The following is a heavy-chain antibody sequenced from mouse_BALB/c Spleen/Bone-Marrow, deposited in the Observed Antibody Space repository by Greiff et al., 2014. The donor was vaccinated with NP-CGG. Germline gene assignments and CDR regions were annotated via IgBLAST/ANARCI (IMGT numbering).Heavy chain of an antibody. CDR3: ARSNYVGYYAMDY. V-gene: IGHV5-17*02. D-gene: IGHD1-1*01. J-gene: IGHJ4*01. Sequence: EVQVVESGGGLVQPGGSRKLSCAASGFTFSSFGIHWVRQAPEKGLEWVAYISSDSSTIYYADTVKGRFTISRDSPKNTLFLQMTSLRSEDTAMYYCARSNYVGYYAMDYWGQGTSVTVSS. CDR1: GFTFSSFG. CDR2: ISSDSSTI.